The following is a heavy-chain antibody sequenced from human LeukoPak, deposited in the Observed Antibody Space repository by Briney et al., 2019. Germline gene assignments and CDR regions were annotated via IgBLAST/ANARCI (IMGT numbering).Heavy chain of an antibody. V-gene: IGHV3-23*01. D-gene: IGHD2-21*01. Sequence: GGSLRLSCAASGFTFSSYAMSWVRQAPGKGPEWVSAIGASGGDTYYTDSVKGRFSISRDNSKNTLYLQMNSLRADDTAIYYCARDVSRPFFDFWGQGTLVTVSS. CDR1: GFTFSSYA. CDR3: ARDVSRPFFDF. CDR2: IGASGGDT. J-gene: IGHJ4*02.